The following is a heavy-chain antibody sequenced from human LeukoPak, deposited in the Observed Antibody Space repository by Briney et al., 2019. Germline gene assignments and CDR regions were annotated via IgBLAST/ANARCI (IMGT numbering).Heavy chain of an antibody. CDR1: GFTFADYT. D-gene: IGHD6-19*01. J-gene: IGHJ4*02. CDR3: TRPYSSGWYRLDY. CDR2: IRRKAYGGTT. V-gene: IGHV3-49*04. Sequence: PGGSLRLSCTASGFTFADYTMSWVRQAPGKGLEWVGFIRRKAYGGTTEYAASVKGRFTISRDDSKSIAYLQMNSLETEDTAVYYCTRPYSSGWYRLDYWGQGTLVTVSS.